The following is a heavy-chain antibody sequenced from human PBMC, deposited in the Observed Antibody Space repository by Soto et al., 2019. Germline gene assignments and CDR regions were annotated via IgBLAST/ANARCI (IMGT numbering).Heavy chain of an antibody. D-gene: IGHD6-6*01. CDR2: ISGSGGST. Sequence: HPGGSLRLSCAASGFTFSSYAMSWVRQAPGKGLEWVSAISGSGGSTYYADSVKGRFTISRDNSKNTLYLQMNSLRAEDTAVYYCAKDSISRVPGYYYYMDVWGKGTTVTVSS. J-gene: IGHJ6*03. CDR3: AKDSISRVPGYYYYMDV. CDR1: GFTFSSYA. V-gene: IGHV3-23*01.